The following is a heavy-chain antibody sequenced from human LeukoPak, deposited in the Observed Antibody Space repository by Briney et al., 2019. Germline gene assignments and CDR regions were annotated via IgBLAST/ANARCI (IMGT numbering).Heavy chain of an antibody. D-gene: IGHD5-24*01. Sequence: GGSLRLSCAASGFTFSSYGMHWVRQAPGKGLEWVAVIWYGGSNKYYADSVKGRFTISRDNSKNTLYLQMNSLRAEDTAVYYCAKGPRDGYNYYYYYYMDVWGKGTTVTVSS. CDR1: GFTFSSYG. J-gene: IGHJ6*03. V-gene: IGHV3-30*02. CDR3: AKGPRDGYNYYYYYYMDV. CDR2: IWYGGSNK.